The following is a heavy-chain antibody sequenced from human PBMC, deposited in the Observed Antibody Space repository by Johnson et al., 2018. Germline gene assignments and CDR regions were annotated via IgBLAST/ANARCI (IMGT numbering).Heavy chain of an antibody. CDR2: IWYDGSNK. CDR3: ARRDLDHAFDV. J-gene: IGHJ3*01. Sequence: QVQLVESGGGVVQPGKSLRLSCAASGFTFSIYGMHWVRQAPGKGLEWVATIWYDGSNKHYADDVQGRFTISRDNSKNTMSRQMSSLRADDTAVYYCARRDLDHAFDVWGQGTMVTVSS. V-gene: IGHV3-33*01. CDR1: GFTFSIYG.